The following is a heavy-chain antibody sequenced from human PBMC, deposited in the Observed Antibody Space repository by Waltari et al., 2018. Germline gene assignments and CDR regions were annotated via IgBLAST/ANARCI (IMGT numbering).Heavy chain of an antibody. CDR3: TGGAVTGTDF. Sequence: EVQVVESGGGLVQPGGYLKLSCATSGFTFSGSPIHWVRQTSGKGLEWIGRSRSTPNNYATRYTASVEGRFTISRDDSENTAYLQMSSLMTEDTAVYYCTGGAVTGTDFWGQGTLVTVSS. CDR1: GFTFSGSP. D-gene: IGHD6-13*01. CDR2: SRSTPNNYAT. J-gene: IGHJ4*02. V-gene: IGHV3-73*01.